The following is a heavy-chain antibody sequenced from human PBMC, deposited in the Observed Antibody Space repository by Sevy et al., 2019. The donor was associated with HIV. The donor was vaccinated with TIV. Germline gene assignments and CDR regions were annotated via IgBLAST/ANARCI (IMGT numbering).Heavy chain of an antibody. CDR3: AKDRTYYYGSGSYRVY. CDR1: GFTFSSYA. CDR2: ISGSGGST. D-gene: IGHD3-10*01. Sequence: GGSLRLSCAASGFTFSSYAMSWVRQAPGKGLEWVSAISGSGGSTYYADSVKGRFTISRDNSKNTLYLQMNSLRAEDTAVYYCAKDRTYYYGSGSYRVYWGQGTLVTVSS. J-gene: IGHJ4*02. V-gene: IGHV3-23*01.